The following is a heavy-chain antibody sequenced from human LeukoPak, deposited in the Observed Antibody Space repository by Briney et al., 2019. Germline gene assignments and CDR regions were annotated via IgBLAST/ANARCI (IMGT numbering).Heavy chain of an antibody. CDR3: ARVLGCTNGVCHDAFDI. CDR1: GFTFSRYW. V-gene: IGHV3-7*01. D-gene: IGHD2-8*01. Sequence: GGSLRLSCAASGFTFSRYWMSWVRQAPGKGMEWVANIKEDGGEKFHVDSVKGRFTISRDNAKKSLYLQMNSLRAEDTAVYFCARVLGCTNGVCHDAFDIWGQGTVVTVSS. CDR2: IKEDGGEK. J-gene: IGHJ3*02.